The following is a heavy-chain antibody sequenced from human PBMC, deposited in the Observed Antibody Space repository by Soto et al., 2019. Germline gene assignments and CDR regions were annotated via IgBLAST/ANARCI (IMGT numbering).Heavy chain of an antibody. CDR1: GYSFITSYH. CDR2: TNPTGSMT. CDR3: ARDTGYDHDAFDI. V-gene: IGHV1-46*01. D-gene: IGHD5-12*01. J-gene: IGHJ3*02. Sequence: QVQLVQSGAEVKKPGASVKVSCKASGYSFITSYHMHWVRQAPGHGLEWMGITNPTGSMTRYSQKFQGRLTMTRDTSTATDYMELSNLTSEDTAVYFCARDTGYDHDAFDIWGQGTRVTVSS.